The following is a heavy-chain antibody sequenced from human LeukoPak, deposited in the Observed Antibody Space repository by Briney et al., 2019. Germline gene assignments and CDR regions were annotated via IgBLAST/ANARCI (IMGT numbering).Heavy chain of an antibody. CDR2: ISDSGGRT. Sequence: GGSLRLSCAASGFTFGSYAMNWVRQAPGKGLEWVSFISDSGGRTYYADSVKGRFTISRDNSKNTLFLQMSRLRIEDTAVYYCAKVFEVRGARRPKDYWGQGTLVIVSS. V-gene: IGHV3-23*01. CDR1: GFTFGSYA. D-gene: IGHD3-10*01. CDR3: AKVFEVRGARRPKDY. J-gene: IGHJ4*02.